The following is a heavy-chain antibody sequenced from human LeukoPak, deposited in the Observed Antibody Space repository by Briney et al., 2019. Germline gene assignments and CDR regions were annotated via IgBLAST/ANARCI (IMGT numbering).Heavy chain of an antibody. CDR1: GFTFTSSA. Sequence: GTSVKVSCKASGFTFTSSAMQWVRQARGQRLEWIGWIVVGSGNTNYAQKFQERVTITRDMSTSTAYMELSSLRSEDTAVYYCASRSSIVAATVLFDYWGQGTLVTVSS. CDR3: ASRSSIVAATVLFDY. J-gene: IGHJ4*02. V-gene: IGHV1-58*02. D-gene: IGHD6-13*01. CDR2: IVVGSGNT.